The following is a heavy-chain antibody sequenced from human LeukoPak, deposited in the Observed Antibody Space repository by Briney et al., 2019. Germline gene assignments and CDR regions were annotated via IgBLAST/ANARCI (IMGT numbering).Heavy chain of an antibody. J-gene: IGHJ4*02. CDR2: IKQDGSEK. Sequence: QPGGSLRLSCAAPGFTFSSYWMSWVRQAPGKGLEWVANIKQDGSEKYYVDSVKGRFTIFRDNAKNSLYLQMNSLRAEDTAVYYCARESSSWYEYWGQGTLVTVSS. V-gene: IGHV3-7*01. CDR3: ARESSSWYEY. D-gene: IGHD6-13*01. CDR1: GFTFSSYW.